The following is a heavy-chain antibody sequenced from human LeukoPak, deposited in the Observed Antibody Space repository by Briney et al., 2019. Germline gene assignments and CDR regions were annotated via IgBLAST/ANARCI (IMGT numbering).Heavy chain of an antibody. CDR2: IDPSDSYT. D-gene: IGHD3-10*01. CDR1: GYSFTSYW. CDR3: ARARGDHYSFDY. Sequence: GESLRISCKGYGYSFTSYWIIWVRQMPGKGLEWMGRIDPSDSYTNYSPSLQGHVTISADKSISAAYLQWSNLKASDTAMYYCARARGDHYSFDYWGQGTLVTVSS. V-gene: IGHV5-10-1*01. J-gene: IGHJ4*02.